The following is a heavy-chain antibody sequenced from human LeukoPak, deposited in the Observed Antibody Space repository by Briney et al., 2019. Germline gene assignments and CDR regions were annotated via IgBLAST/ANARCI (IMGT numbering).Heavy chain of an antibody. CDR1: GGSVSSGSYY. V-gene: IGHV4-61*01. CDR3: ARGESDIVVVPADHWSDP. J-gene: IGHJ5*02. D-gene: IGHD2-2*01. CDR2: IYYSGST. Sequence: SETLSLTCTVSGGSVSSGSYYWSWIRQPPGKGLEWIGYIYYSGSTNYNPSLKSRVTISVDTFKNQFSLKLSSVTAADTAVYYCARGESDIVVVPADHWSDPWGQGTLVTVSS.